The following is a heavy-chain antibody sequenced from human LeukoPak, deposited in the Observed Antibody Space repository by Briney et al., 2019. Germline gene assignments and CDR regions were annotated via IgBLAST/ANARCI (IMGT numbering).Heavy chain of an antibody. CDR2: IYYSGST. D-gene: IGHD6-19*01. CDR1: GDSISSGGSY. CDR3: AGNWGGSGRSRLDY. V-gene: IGHV4-61*08. Sequence: PSQTLSLTCTVSGDSISSGGSYWSWIRQPPGKGLEWIGYIYYSGSTNYNPSLKSRVTISVDTSKNQFSLKLSSVTAADTAVYYCAGNWGGSGRSRLDYWGQGTLVTVSS. J-gene: IGHJ4*02.